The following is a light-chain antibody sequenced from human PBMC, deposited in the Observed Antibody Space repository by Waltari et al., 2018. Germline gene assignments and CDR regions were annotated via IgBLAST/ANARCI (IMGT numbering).Light chain of an antibody. V-gene: IGKV3-20*01. CDR1: QSASSNY. CDR2: GAS. CDR3: QQYGTSPRT. J-gene: IGKJ1*01. Sequence: EIVLPQSPGTLSLSPGERASPSCRTSQSASSNYLAWYQQRPGQAPRLLIYGASSSAIGIPDRFSGSGSGTDFTLTISRLEPEDFAVYYCQQYGTSPRTFGQGTKVEIK.